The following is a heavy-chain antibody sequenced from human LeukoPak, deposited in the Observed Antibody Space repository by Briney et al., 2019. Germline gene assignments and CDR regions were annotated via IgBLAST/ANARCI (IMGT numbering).Heavy chain of an antibody. Sequence: GGSLRLSCTASGFTFGDYAMSWVRQAPGKGLEWVGFIRSKAYGGTTEYAASVKGRFTISRGDSKSIAYLQMNSLKTEDTAVYYCTRENDILTGYSLYYYYYGMDVWGKGTTVTVSS. J-gene: IGHJ6*04. CDR1: GFTFGDYA. V-gene: IGHV3-49*04. D-gene: IGHD3-9*01. CDR3: TRENDILTGYSLYYYYYGMDV. CDR2: IRSKAYGGTT.